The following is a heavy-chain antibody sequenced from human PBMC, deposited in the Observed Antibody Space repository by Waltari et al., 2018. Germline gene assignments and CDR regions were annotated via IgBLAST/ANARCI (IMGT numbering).Heavy chain of an antibody. J-gene: IGHJ6*03. Sequence: EVQLVQSGAEVKKPGESLKISCKGSGYSFTSYWIGWVRQMPGKGLEWMGIIYPGDSDTRYSPSFQGQVTISADKSISTAYLQWSSLKASDTAMYYCARRRKLTTTVTTSYYYYMDVWGKGTTVTVSS. V-gene: IGHV5-51*03. D-gene: IGHD4-4*01. CDR2: IYPGDSDT. CDR3: ARRRKLTTTVTTSYYYYMDV. CDR1: GYSFTSYW.